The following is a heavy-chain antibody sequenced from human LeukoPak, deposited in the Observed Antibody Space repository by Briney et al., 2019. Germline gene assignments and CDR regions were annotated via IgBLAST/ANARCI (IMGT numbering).Heavy chain of an antibody. J-gene: IGHJ4*02. V-gene: IGHV3-21*01. CDR1: GFTFSRYS. Sequence: PGGSLRLSCAASGFTFSRYSMNWVRQAPGKELEWVSSFSSSSSYIYYADSVEGRFTVSRDNAKNSLYLQMNSLRAEDTAVYYCARVAEDSSGWYGWDPYYFDYWGQGTLVTVSS. D-gene: IGHD6-19*01. CDR3: ARVAEDSSGWYGWDPYYFDY. CDR2: FSSSSSYI.